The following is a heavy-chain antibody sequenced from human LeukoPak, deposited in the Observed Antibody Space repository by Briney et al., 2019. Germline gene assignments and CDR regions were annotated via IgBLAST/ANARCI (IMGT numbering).Heavy chain of an antibody. CDR3: ARAGVAGTEGHFDY. CDR2: IRSSSSYI. J-gene: IGHJ4*02. V-gene: IGHV3-21*01. CDR1: GFPFSSYC. D-gene: IGHD6-19*01. Sequence: NPGGSLRLSCAASGFPFSSYCMNWVRQPPGKGLEWVSSIRSSSSYIYYADSVKGRFTISRDNAKNSLYLQMNSLRAEDTAVYYCARAGVAGTEGHFDYWGQGTLVTVSS.